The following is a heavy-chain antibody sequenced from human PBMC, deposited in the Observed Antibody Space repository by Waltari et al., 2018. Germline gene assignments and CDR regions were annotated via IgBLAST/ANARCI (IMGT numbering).Heavy chain of an antibody. V-gene: IGHV4-4*07. J-gene: IGHJ4*02. CDR2: IYTSGST. Sequence: QVQLQESGPGLVKPSETLYLTCTVSGGSISSSYWRWIRQPAGRGVEWIGRIYTSGSTNYNPSLKSRVTMSVDTSKNQFSLKLSSVTAADTAVYYCARDREDIVLMVYNYYFDYWGQGTLVTVSS. CDR1: GGSISSSY. D-gene: IGHD2-8*01. CDR3: ARDREDIVLMVYNYYFDY.